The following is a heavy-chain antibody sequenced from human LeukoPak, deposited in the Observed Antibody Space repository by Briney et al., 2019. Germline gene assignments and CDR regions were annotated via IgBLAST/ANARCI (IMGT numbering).Heavy chain of an antibody. J-gene: IGHJ4*02. D-gene: IGHD3-10*01. CDR2: INAGNGNT. V-gene: IGHV1-3*01. Sequence: ASVKVSCKASGYTFTSYAMHWVRQAPGQRLEWMGWINAGNGNTKYSQKFQGRVTITRDTSASTAYMELSSLRSEDTAVYYCARVKIDYYGSAALDYWGQGTLVTVSS. CDR3: ARVKIDYYGSAALDY. CDR1: GYTFTSYA.